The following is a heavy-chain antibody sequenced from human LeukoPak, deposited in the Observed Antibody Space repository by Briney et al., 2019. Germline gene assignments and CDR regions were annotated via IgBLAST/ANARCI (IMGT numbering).Heavy chain of an antibody. J-gene: IGHJ3*02. CDR3: ARSASSSSRSAFDI. D-gene: IGHD6-6*01. V-gene: IGHV4-59*01. Sequence: SETLSLTCTVSGGSISSYYWSWIRQPPGKELEWIGYIYYTGNTNYNPSLKSRITISVDTSKNQFSLKLSSVTTADTAFYYCARSASSSSRSAFDIWGQGTMVTVSS. CDR2: IYYTGNT. CDR1: GGSISSYY.